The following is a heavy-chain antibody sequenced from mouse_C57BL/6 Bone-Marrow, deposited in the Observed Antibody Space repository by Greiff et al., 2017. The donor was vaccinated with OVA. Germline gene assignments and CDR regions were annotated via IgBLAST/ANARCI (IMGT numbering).Heavy chain of an antibody. J-gene: IGHJ1*03. V-gene: IGHV15-2*01. CDR1: DSEVFPIAY. CDR3: ARNYYGSSYDWYFDV. CDR2: ILPSIGRT. Sequence: QVQLKESGSELRSPGSSVKLSCKDFDSEVFPIAYMSWVRQKPGHGFEWIGGILPSIGRTIYGEKFEDKATLDADTLSNTAYLELNSLTSEDSAIYYGARNYYGSSYDWYFDVWGTGTTVTVPS. D-gene: IGHD1-1*01.